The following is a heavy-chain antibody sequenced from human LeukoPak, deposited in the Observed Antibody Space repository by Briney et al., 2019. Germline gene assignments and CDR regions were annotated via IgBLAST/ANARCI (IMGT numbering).Heavy chain of an antibody. Sequence: SETLSLTCTVSGGSISSYYWSWIRQPPGKGLEWIGYIYYSGSTNYNPSLKSRVTISVDTSKNQFSLKLSSVTAADTAVYYCARHYAGDYYGSGSYLDSYFDYWGQGTLVTVSS. D-gene: IGHD3-10*01. V-gene: IGHV4-59*08. J-gene: IGHJ4*02. CDR3: ARHYAGDYYGSGSYLDSYFDY. CDR2: IYYSGST. CDR1: GGSISSYY.